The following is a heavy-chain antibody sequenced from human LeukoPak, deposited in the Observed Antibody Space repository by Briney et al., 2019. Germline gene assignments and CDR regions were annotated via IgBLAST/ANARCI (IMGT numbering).Heavy chain of an antibody. D-gene: IGHD2-8*01. CDR2: ISGSSSYI. J-gene: IGHJ2*01. Sequence: GGSLRLSCAASGFTFSSYSMNWVRQAPGKGLEWVSSISGSSSYIYYADSVKGRFTISRDNAKNSLYLQMNSLRAEDTAVYYCARDNDYWYFDLWGRGTLVTVSS. CDR3: ARDNDYWYFDL. CDR1: GFTFSSYS. V-gene: IGHV3-21*01.